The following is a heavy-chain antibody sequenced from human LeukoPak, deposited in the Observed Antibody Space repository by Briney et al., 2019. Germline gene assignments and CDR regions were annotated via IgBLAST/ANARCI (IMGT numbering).Heavy chain of an antibody. CDR2: ISGSGAGT. V-gene: IGHV3-23*01. Sequence: GGSLGLSCEASGFPFSSYAMSWFRKAPGKGLEWSSGISGSGAGTYYADSVKGRFTISRDNSKNTLYLQMDSLRAEDTAVYYCAKGVDIVVVVAAQDSWGQGTLVTVSS. D-gene: IGHD2-15*01. CDR3: AKGVDIVVVVAAQDS. CDR1: GFPFSSYA. J-gene: IGHJ4*02.